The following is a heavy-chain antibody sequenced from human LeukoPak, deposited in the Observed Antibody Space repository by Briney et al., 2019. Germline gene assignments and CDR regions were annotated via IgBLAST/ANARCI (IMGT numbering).Heavy chain of an antibody. J-gene: IGHJ4*02. D-gene: IGHD5-12*01. CDR2: INHSGST. CDR1: GGSFSGYY. V-gene: IGHV4-34*01. Sequence: MPSETLSLTCAVYGGSFSGYYWSWIRQPPGKGLEWIGEINHSGSTNYNPSLKSRVTISVDTSKNQFSLKLSSVTAADTAVYYCARSGYKGLDYWGQGTLVTVSS. CDR3: ARSGYKGLDY.